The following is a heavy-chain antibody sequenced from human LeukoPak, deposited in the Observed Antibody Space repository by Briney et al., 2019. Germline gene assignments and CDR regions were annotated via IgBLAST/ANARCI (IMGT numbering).Heavy chain of an antibody. CDR3: ARDLGSGGFDY. D-gene: IGHD1-14*01. Sequence: SQTLSLTCTVSGGSISSGDYYWSWIRQPPGKGLEWIGYIYYSGSTYYNPSLKSRVTISVDTSKNQLSLKLSSVTAADTAVYYCARDLGSGGFDYWGQGTLVTVSS. V-gene: IGHV4-30-4*01. CDR2: IYYSGST. CDR1: GGSISSGDYY. J-gene: IGHJ4*02.